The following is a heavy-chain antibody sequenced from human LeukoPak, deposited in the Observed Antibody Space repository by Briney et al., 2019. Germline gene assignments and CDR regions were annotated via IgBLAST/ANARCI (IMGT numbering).Heavy chain of an antibody. Sequence: GGSLRLSCAASGFSFSTHWMYWVRQAPGKGLVWVSGIKSDGSSTNYVDSVKGRFTISRDNAKKSLYLQMNSLRDEDTAVYYCTREAIGWFSDFWGQGTLVTVSS. V-gene: IGHV3-74*01. CDR1: GFSFSTHW. CDR3: TREAIGWFSDF. D-gene: IGHD2-15*01. J-gene: IGHJ4*02. CDR2: IKSDGSST.